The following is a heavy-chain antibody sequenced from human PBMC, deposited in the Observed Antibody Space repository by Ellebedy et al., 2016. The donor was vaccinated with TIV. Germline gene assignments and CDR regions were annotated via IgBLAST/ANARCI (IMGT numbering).Heavy chain of an antibody. D-gene: IGHD5-24*01. J-gene: IGHJ4*01. Sequence: PGGSLRLSCVASGFTFTTHEMTWVRQAPGKGLEWVSTISGSGFSTYYADSVKGRFTISRDNSKNTLYLQINSLRVEDTALYYCAKRDGQNWGHGTLVTVSS. CDR1: GFTFTTHE. V-gene: IGHV3-23*01. CDR3: AKRDGQN. CDR2: ISGSGFST.